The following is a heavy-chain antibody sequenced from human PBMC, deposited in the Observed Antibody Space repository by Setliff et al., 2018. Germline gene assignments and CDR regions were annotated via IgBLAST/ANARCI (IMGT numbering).Heavy chain of an antibody. CDR1: GFTFRSYA. V-gene: IGHV3-23*01. CDR2: ISGSGGST. J-gene: IGHJ2*01. Sequence: PGGSLRLSCAASGFTFRSYAMSWVRQAPGKGLEWVSAISGSGGSTYYADSVKGRFTISRDNSKNTLYLQMNSLRAEDTAVYYCARSPRTYYYDSGGYYFAWYFDLWGRGTLVTVSS. CDR3: ARSPRTYYYDSGGYYFAWYFDL. D-gene: IGHD3-22*01.